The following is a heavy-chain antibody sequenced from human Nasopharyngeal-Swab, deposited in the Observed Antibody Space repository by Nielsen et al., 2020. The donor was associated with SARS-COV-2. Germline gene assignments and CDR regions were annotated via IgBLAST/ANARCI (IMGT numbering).Heavy chain of an antibody. J-gene: IGHJ4*02. CDR1: GYTFTNYG. V-gene: IGHV1-18*01. CDR2: VSPLNGRT. D-gene: IGHD1-1*01. Sequence: ASVKVSCKASGYTFTNYGVSWVRQAPGQGLEWMGWVSPLNGRTNYIPKFQGRIIMTTDTSTNTAFIELTDLTSDDTAVYYCATDHWNRFDYWGQGTQVTVSS. CDR3: ATDHWNRFDY.